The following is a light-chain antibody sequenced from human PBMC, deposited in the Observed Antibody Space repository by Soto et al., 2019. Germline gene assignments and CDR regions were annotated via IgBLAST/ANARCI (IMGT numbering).Light chain of an antibody. CDR3: QQYDVHPKT. J-gene: IGKJ1*01. V-gene: IGKV1-5*01. Sequence: DIPFTQSPSTLSASIGDRVTITCRASENIKNWLAWYQQTPGKAPKVLISDASRLETGVPSRFSGSGYGTDFTLTITSLQTDDFGTYHCQQYDVHPKTFGQGTKVDIK. CDR2: DAS. CDR1: ENIKNW.